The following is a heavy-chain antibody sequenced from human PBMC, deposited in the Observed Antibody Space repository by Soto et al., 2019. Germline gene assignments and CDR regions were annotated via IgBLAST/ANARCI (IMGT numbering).Heavy chain of an antibody. V-gene: IGHV4-34*01. CDR3: AREGQGGAFDI. CDR2: INHSGST. D-gene: IGHD3-16*01. J-gene: IGHJ3*02. Sequence: PSESLSLTCAVYGGSFCGYYWSWIRQPPGKGLEWIGEINHSGSTNYNPSLKSRVTISVDTSKNQFSLKLSSVTAADTAVYYCAREGQGGAFDIWGQGTMVTVSS. CDR1: GGSFCGYY.